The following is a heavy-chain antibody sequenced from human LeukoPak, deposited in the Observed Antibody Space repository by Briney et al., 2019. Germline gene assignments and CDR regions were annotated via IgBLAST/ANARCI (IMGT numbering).Heavy chain of an antibody. D-gene: IGHD3-22*01. CDR1: GFTFSNYD. Sequence: KSGGSLRLSCAASGFTFSNYDMNWVRQAPGKGLEWVSSISSSSIYIYYADSVKGRFTISRDNSKNSLYLQMHSLRAEDTAVYYCTRDRYDSSGYHGYWGQGTLVTVSS. J-gene: IGHJ4*02. V-gene: IGHV3-21*04. CDR3: TRDRYDSSGYHGY. CDR2: ISSSSIYI.